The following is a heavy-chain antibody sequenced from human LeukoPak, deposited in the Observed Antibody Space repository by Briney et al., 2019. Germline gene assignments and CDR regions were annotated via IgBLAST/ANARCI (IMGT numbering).Heavy chain of an antibody. CDR3: AADFYSSPLYYYYGMDV. D-gene: IGHD4-11*01. Sequence: SQTLSLTCTVSGGSISSGSYYWSWIRQPAGKGLEWIGRIYTSGSTNYNPSLKSRVTISVDTSKNQFSLKLSSVTAADTAVYSCAADFYSSPLYYYYGMDVWGQGTTVTVSS. J-gene: IGHJ6*02. CDR2: IYTSGST. V-gene: IGHV4-61*02. CDR1: GGSISSGSYY.